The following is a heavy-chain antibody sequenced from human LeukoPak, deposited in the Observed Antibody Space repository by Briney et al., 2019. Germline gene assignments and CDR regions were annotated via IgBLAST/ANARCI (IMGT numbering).Heavy chain of an antibody. J-gene: IGHJ5*02. CDR1: GYPFTTYE. V-gene: IGHV1-8*01. CDR2: VHPNSGNT. Sequence: ASVKVYCKTSGYPFTTYEINWVRQAAGQGLEWMGWVHPNSGNTAYAQKLQGRVRMTRNTPISTAYMALSSLRSDDTAVYFCARGPRNDPWGQGTLVTVSS. CDR3: ARGPRNDP. D-gene: IGHD1-14*01.